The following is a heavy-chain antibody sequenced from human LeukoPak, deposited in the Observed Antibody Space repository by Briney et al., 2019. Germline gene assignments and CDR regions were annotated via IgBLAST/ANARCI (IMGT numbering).Heavy chain of an antibody. V-gene: IGHV3-23*01. CDR3: AKVGGYYGSGSYYNRVYYFDY. CDR1: GFTFSSYA. CDR2: ISGSGGST. D-gene: IGHD3-10*01. J-gene: IGHJ4*02. Sequence: GGSLRLSCAASGFTFSSYAMSWVSQAPGKGLEWVSAISGSGGSTYYADSVKGRFTISRDNSKNTLYLQMNSLRAEDTAVYYCAKVGGYYGSGSYYNRVYYFDYWGQGTLVTVSS.